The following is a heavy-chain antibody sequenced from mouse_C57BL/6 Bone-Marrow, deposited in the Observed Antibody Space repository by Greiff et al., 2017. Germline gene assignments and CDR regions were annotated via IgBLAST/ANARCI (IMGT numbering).Heavy chain of an antibody. Sequence: VQLQQPGAELVKPGASVKLSCKASGYTFTSYWMHWVKQRPGRGLEWIGRIDPNSGGTKYNEKFKSKATLTVSKPSSTAYMQLSSLTSEYSAVYECAREGDWVYWYFDVWGTGTTVTVSS. CDR3: AREGDWVYWYFDV. CDR1: GYTFTSYW. V-gene: IGHV1-72*01. D-gene: IGHD4-1*01. J-gene: IGHJ1*03. CDR2: IDPNSGGT.